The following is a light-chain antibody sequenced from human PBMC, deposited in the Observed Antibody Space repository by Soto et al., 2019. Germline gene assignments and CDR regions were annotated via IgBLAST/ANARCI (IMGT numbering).Light chain of an antibody. CDR1: QSISSW. CDR2: KAS. Sequence: DIPMTQSPSTLSASVGDRVTITCRASQSISSWLAWYQQKPGKAPKLLIYKASSLESGVPSRFSGSGSGTEFTLTISSLQPDDFATYYCQQYSTLSVTFGQGTKVEIK. J-gene: IGKJ1*01. V-gene: IGKV1-5*03. CDR3: QQYSTLSVT.